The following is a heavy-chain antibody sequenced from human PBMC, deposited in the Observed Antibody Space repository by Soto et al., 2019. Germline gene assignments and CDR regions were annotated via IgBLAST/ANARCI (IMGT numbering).Heavy chain of an antibody. CDR2: ISFDRSNK. Sequence: VQLVESGGGVVQPGRSLRLSCAASRFTFSSYGMSWVDQTPGKGLGCVAVISFDRSNKYYSHSVKCRFTISRDNSTNPLSLQTKSLRAGDTAVYYWAKDLGPNGIAAAGTDYWGQGTLVTVSS. CDR3: AKDLGPNGIAAAGTDY. D-gene: IGHD6-13*01. V-gene: IGHV3-30*18. CDR1: RFTFSSYG. J-gene: IGHJ4*02.